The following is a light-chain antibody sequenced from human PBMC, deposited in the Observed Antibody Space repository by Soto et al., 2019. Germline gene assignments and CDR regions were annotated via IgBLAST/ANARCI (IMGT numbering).Light chain of an antibody. CDR2: EVS. Sequence: QSALTQPASVSGSPGQSSTISCTGTRSDIGGYNYVSWYQHHPGKAPKLMIYEVSNRPSGVSNRFSGAKSGNTASLTISGLQAEDEADYYCTSYTSNNTPVFGNGTKLTVL. CDR1: RSDIGGYNY. CDR3: TSYTSNNTPV. J-gene: IGLJ1*01. V-gene: IGLV2-14*01.